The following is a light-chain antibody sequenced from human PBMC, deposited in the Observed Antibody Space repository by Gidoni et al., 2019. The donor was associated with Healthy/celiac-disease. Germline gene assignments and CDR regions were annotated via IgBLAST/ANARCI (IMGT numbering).Light chain of an antibody. CDR3: QQRREGKT. CDR1: QSVSSY. CDR2: DAS. J-gene: IGKJ1*01. V-gene: IGKV3-11*01. Sequence: EIVLTQSPATLSLSPGERATLSCRASQSVSSYLAWYQQKPGQAPRLLIYDASNRATGIPARFSGSGSGTDFTLTISSLEPEDFAVYYCQQRREGKTFGQGTKVEIK.